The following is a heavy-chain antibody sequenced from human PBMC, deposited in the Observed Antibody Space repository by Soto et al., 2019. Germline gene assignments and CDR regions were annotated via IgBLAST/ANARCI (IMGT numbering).Heavy chain of an antibody. J-gene: IGHJ4*02. V-gene: IGHV3-30*18. CDR3: AKDIGSAAAGTV. Sequence: GGSLRLSCAASGFTFSSYGMHWVRQAPGKGLEWVAVISYDGSNKYYADSVKGRFTISRDNSKNTLYLQMNSLRAEDTAVYYCAKDIGSAAAGTVWGQGTLVTVSS. CDR2: ISYDGSNK. CDR1: GFTFSSYG. D-gene: IGHD6-13*01.